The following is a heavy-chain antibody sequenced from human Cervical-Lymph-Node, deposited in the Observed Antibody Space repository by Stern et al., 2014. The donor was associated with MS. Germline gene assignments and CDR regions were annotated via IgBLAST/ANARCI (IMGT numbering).Heavy chain of an antibody. J-gene: IGHJ4*02. CDR1: GFTFSSYG. V-gene: IGHV3-30*18. Sequence: VQLVESGGGVVQPGRSLRLSCAASGFTFSSYGMHWVRQAPGKGLEWVAIIAYDGSDKYCGDPVKGRFTISRDNSKNTLYLQMNSLSPEDTAVYYCAKGHYYDSSGRYSYNDYWGQGTLVTVSS. D-gene: IGHD3-22*01. CDR2: IAYDGSDK. CDR3: AKGHYYDSSGRYSYNDY.